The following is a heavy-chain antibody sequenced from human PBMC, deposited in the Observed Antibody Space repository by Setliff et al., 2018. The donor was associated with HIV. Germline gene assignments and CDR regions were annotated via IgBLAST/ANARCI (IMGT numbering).Heavy chain of an antibody. V-gene: IGHV3-48*03. CDR3: ARDPAFGAFDI. D-gene: IGHD3-10*01. J-gene: IGHJ3*02. CDR1: GFTFSSYE. CDR2: ISGSGSAM. Sequence: PGGSLRLSCAASGFTFSSYEMNWVRQAPGKGLEWVSYISGSGSAMYYADSVEGRFSISRDNAKNSLYLQMSSLRTEDTAVYFCARDPAFGAFDIWGQGTMVTVSS.